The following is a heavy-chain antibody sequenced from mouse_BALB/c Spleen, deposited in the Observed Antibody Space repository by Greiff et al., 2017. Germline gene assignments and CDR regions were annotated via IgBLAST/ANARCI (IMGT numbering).Heavy chain of an antibody. CDR3: TRSYYGSSDY. V-gene: IGHV5-6-4*01. Sequence: EVQRVESGGGLVKPGGSLKLSCAASGFTFSSYTMSWVRQTPGKRLEWVATISSGGSYTYYPDSVKGRFTISRDNAKNTLYLQMSSLKSEDTAMYYCTRSYYGSSDYWGQGTTLTVSS. J-gene: IGHJ2*01. D-gene: IGHD1-1*01. CDR1: GFTFSSYT. CDR2: ISSGGSYT.